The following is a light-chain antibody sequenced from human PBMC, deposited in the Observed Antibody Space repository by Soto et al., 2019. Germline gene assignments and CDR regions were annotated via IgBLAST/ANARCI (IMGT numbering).Light chain of an antibody. J-gene: IGKJ5*01. CDR2: SGS. V-gene: IGKV3-15*01. CDR3: QQYNNWPPIT. CDR1: QSVRDN. Sequence: VMSQSPATLSVYRGERATRSCRASQSVRDNIAWYQQKPGQAPRLLIYSGSTRATGVPARFSGSGSGTEFTLTISSLQSDDFAVYYCQQYNNWPPITFGQGTRLEI.